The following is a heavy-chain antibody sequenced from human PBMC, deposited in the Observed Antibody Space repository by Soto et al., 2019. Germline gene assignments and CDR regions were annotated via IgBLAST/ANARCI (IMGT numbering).Heavy chain of an antibody. J-gene: IGHJ4*02. CDR2: IKSFADGGTT. CDR3: TRRPKAADIGVGSLDF. Sequence: EVKLVESGGDLVKPGGSLRLSCAASGYSITDAWMNRVRQAPGKGLEWVGRIKSFADGGTTEYAAPVKGRFSISREDSTLTVFLQMNSLQTEDTAVYYCTRRPKAADIGVGSLDFWGRGTLVTVSA. D-gene: IGHD3-9*01. V-gene: IGHV3-15*07. CDR1: GYSITDAW.